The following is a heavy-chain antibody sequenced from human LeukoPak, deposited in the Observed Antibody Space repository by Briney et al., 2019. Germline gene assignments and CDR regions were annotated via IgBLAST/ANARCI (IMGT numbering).Heavy chain of an antibody. Sequence: PGGSLRLSCAASGFTFSSYAMSWVRQAPGKGLEWVSAISGSGGSTYYADSVKGRFTISRDNSKNTLYLQMNSLRAEDTAVYYCAKDLGDYVIRYYFDYWGQGALATVSS. D-gene: IGHD4-17*01. CDR2: ISGSGGST. J-gene: IGHJ4*02. CDR1: GFTFSSYA. CDR3: AKDLGDYVIRYYFDY. V-gene: IGHV3-23*01.